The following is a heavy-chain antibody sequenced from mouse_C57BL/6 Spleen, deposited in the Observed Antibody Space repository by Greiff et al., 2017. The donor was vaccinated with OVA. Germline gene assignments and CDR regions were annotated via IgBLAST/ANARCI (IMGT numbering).Heavy chain of an antibody. CDR1: GFSLTSYG. J-gene: IGHJ1*03. CDR3: AKHAYDYDVHWYFDV. CDR2: IWGGGST. Sequence: VQLQQSGPGLVAPSQSLSITCTVSGFSLTSYGVDWVRQPPGKGLEWLGVIWGGGSTNYNSALMSRLSTSQDNSKSQVFLKMNSLQTDDTAMYYCAKHAYDYDVHWYFDVWGTGTTVTVSS. D-gene: IGHD2-4*01. V-gene: IGHV2-9*01.